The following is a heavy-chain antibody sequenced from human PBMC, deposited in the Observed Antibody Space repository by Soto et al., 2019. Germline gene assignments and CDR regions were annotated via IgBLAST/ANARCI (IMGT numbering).Heavy chain of an antibody. D-gene: IGHD1-1*01. Sequence: QITLKESGPPLVKPTQPVTLTCTFSGFSLITSGVGVAWIRQPPGKALEWLALIYWDDNKRYSPSLRSRLTTTXXTSTNQVVPTMTNLDPVETATYSYSHMTPGDAFDIWGRVTLVTVSS. J-gene: IGHJ3*02. V-gene: IGHV2-5*02. CDR3: SHMTPGDAFDI. CDR1: GFSLITSGVG. CDR2: IYWDDNK.